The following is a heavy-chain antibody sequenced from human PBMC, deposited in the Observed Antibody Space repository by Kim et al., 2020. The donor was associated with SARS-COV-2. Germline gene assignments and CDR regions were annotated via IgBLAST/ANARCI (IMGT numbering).Heavy chain of an antibody. Sequence: SETLSLTCAVSGGSISSSNWWSWVRQPPGKGLEWIGEIYHSGSTNYNPSLKSRVTISVDKSKNQFSLKLSSVTAADTAVYYCARDRYYGVGGVLYYFDYWGQGTLVTVSS. J-gene: IGHJ4*02. CDR3: ARDRYYGVGGVLYYFDY. CDR2: IYHSGST. D-gene: IGHD3-10*01. CDR1: GGSISSSNW. V-gene: IGHV4-4*02.